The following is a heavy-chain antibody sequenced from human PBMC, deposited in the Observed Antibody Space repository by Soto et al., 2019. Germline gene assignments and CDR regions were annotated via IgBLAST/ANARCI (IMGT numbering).Heavy chain of an antibody. J-gene: IGHJ6*02. V-gene: IGHV1-69*01. Sequence: SVKVSCKASGGTFSSYAISWVRQAPGQGLEWMGGIIPIFGTANYAQKFQGRVTITADESTSTAYMELSSLRSEDTAVYYCASRHYYDSSGYYPYYYYGMDVWGQGTTVTVSS. CDR3: ASRHYYDSSGYYPYYYYGMDV. CDR1: GGTFSSYA. CDR2: IIPIFGTA. D-gene: IGHD3-22*01.